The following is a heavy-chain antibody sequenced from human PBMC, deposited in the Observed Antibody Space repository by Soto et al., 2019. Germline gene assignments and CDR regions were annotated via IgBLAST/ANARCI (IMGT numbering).Heavy chain of an antibody. CDR3: AKGDTTYYYDSSGYWNWFDP. Sequence: PGGSLRLSCAASGFTFSSYGMHWVRQAPGKGLEWVAVISYDGSNKYYADSVKGRFTISRDNSKNTLYLQMNSLRAEDTAVYYCAKGDTTYYYDSSGYWNWFDPWGQGTLVTVSS. J-gene: IGHJ5*02. CDR1: GFTFSSYG. CDR2: ISYDGSNK. V-gene: IGHV3-30*18. D-gene: IGHD3-22*01.